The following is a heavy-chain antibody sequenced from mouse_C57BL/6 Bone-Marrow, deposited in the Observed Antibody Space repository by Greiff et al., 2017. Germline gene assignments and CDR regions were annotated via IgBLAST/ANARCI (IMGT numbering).Heavy chain of an antibody. J-gene: IGHJ3*01. CDR1: GYSITSGYY. CDR3: ARNSNYEAWFAY. V-gene: IGHV3-6*01. CDR2: ISYDGSN. D-gene: IGHD2-5*01. Sequence: EVQLVESGPGLVKPSQSLSLTCSVTGYSITSGYYWNWIRQFPGNKLEWMGYISYDGSNNYNPSLKNRISITRDTSKNQFFLKLNSVTTEDTATYYCARNSNYEAWFAYWGQGTLVTVSA.